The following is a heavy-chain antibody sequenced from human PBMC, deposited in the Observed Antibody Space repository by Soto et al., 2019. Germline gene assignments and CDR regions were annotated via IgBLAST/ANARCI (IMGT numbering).Heavy chain of an antibody. V-gene: IGHV4-34*01. CDR3: ARVLAAAGTRDYYYYGMDV. CDR2: INHSGST. Sequence: SESPSLTCAVYGGSFGGYYWSWVGQRPGKGLEWIGEINHSGSTNYNPSLKSRVTISVDTSKNQFSLKLSSVTAADTAVYYCARVLAAAGTRDYYYYGMDVWGQVTTVT. CDR1: GGSFGGYY. D-gene: IGHD6-13*01. J-gene: IGHJ6*02.